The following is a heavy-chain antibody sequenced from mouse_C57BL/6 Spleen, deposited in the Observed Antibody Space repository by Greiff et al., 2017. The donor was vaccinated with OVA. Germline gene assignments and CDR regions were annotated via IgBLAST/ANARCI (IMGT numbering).Heavy chain of an antibody. V-gene: IGHV1-15*01. Sequence: VQLQQSGAELVRPGASVTLSCKASGYTFTDYEMHWVRQTPVHGLEWIGAIDPETGGTAYNQKFKGKAILTADKSSSTAYMELRSLTSEDSAVYYCTVLRAMDYWGQGTSVTVAS. CDR2: IDPETGGT. J-gene: IGHJ4*01. CDR1: GYTFTDYE. CDR3: TVLRAMDY.